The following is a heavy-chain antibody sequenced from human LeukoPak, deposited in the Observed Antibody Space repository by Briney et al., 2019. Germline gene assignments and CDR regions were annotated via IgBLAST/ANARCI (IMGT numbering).Heavy chain of an antibody. CDR2: IYYSGNT. D-gene: IGHD2-21*02. J-gene: IGHJ5*02. CDR3: ARHGVVTALRPTNWLDP. Sequence: GSLRLSCAASGLTVSNNYMSWVRQPPGKGLEWIGSIYYSGNTYYNPSLESRVIMSVDTSKNQFSLKLSSLTAADTAVYYCARHGVVTALRPTNWLDPWGQGTLVTVSS. CDR1: GLTVSNNY. V-gene: IGHV4-39*01.